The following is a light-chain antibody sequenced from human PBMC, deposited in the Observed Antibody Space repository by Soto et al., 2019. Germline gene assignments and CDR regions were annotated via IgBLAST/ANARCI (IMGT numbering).Light chain of an antibody. CDR1: QSIRSW. CDR3: QQYDSYST. CDR2: KAS. J-gene: IGKJ4*01. Sequence: DIQMTQFPSTLSASVGDRVTITCRASQSIRSWLAWYQQKPGKAPTLLIYKASSLPSGVPSRFSGSGYGTEFTLTISSLQPDDIATYYCQQYDSYSTFGGGTKVQIK. V-gene: IGKV1-5*03.